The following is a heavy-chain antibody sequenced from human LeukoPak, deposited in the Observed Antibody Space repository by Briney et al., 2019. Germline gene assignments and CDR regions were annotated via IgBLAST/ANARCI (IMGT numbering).Heavy chain of an antibody. CDR2: ISGSGSTT. J-gene: IGHJ4*02. D-gene: IGHD3-22*01. V-gene: IGHV3-23*01. Sequence: GGSLRLSCAASGFTFSSYGMSWARQAPGKGLEWVSVISGSGSTTYYADSVKGRFTISRDNSKNTLYLQMNSLRADDTAIYYCAKQRSSYYDSSDYWGQGTLVTVSS. CDR3: AKQRSSYYDSSDY. CDR1: GFTFSSYG.